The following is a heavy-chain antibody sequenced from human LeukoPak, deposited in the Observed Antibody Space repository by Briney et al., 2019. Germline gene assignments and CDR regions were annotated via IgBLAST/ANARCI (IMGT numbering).Heavy chain of an antibody. D-gene: IGHD6-13*01. J-gene: IGHJ4*02. Sequence: WVRQPPGKGLEWIGSIYYSGSTYYNPSLKSRVTISVDTSKNQFSLKLSSVTAADTAVYYCARRAIAAAGIIYWGQGTLVTVSS. CDR2: IYYSGST. V-gene: IGHV4-39*01. CDR3: ARRAIAAAGIIY.